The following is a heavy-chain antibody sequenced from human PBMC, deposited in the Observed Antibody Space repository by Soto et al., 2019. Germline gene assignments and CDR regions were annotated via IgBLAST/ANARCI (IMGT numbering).Heavy chain of an antibody. CDR3: VRRYGSAFDI. J-gene: IGHJ3*02. CDR2: IFYSGST. Sequence: PSETLSLTCTVSGGSISSYYWSWIRQPPGKGLEWIGYIFYSGSTNYNPSLKSRVTISVDTSKNQFSLKLSSVTAADTAVYYCVRRYGSAFDIWGHGTMVTVSS. CDR1: GGSISSYY. V-gene: IGHV4-59*01. D-gene: IGHD4-17*01.